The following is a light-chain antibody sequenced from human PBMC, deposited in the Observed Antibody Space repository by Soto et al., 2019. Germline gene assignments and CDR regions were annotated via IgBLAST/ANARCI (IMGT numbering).Light chain of an antibody. CDR3: QHYGSSPYT. CDR1: QSVSSSY. Sequence: EIVLTQSPGTLSLSPGERATLSCRASQSVSSSYLAWYQHKPGQALRLLIYDAYTRATAIPHRFSGSGSVTDFTLTISRLEPADFAVYYCQHYGSSPYTFGQGTKLEIK. CDR2: DAY. J-gene: IGKJ2*01. V-gene: IGKV3-20*01.